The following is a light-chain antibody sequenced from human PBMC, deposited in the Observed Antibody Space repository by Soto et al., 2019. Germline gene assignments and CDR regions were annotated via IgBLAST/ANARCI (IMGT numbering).Light chain of an antibody. Sequence: QSVLTQPPSASGTPGQRVTISCSGSSSNIGSNTVNWYQQLPGTAPKLLIYSNNQRPSGVPDRFFGSKSGTSASLAISGLQSEDEADYYCAAWDDSLNAYVVFGGGTKLTVL. J-gene: IGLJ2*01. CDR3: AAWDDSLNAYVV. CDR2: SNN. V-gene: IGLV1-44*01. CDR1: SSNIGSNT.